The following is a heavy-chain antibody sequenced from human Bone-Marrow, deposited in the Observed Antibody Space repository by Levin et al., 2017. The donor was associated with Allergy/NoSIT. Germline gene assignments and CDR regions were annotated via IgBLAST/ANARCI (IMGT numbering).Heavy chain of an antibody. D-gene: IGHD2-21*02. CDR1: GYSISSGYY. J-gene: IGHJ4*02. CDR3: ASVRLLHFDY. CDR2: IYHSGST. V-gene: IGHV4-38-2*01. Sequence: SETLSLTCAVSGYSISSGYYWGWIRQPPGKGLEWIGSIYHSGSTYYNPSLKSRVTISVDTSKNQFSLKLSSVTAADTAVYYCASVRLLHFDYWGQGTLVTVSS.